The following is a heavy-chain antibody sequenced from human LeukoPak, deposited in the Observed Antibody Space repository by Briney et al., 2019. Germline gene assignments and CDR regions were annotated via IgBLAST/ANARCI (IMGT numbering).Heavy chain of an antibody. Sequence: GGSLRLSCAASGFTFSSYSMNWVRQPPGKGLGWVSYISISGTTIHYADSVKGRFTISRDNTKKSLYLQMNSLRAEDTAVYYCASGGLAYYWFDYWGQGTLVTVSS. CDR2: ISISGTTI. D-gene: IGHD2/OR15-2a*01. J-gene: IGHJ4*02. V-gene: IGHV3-48*01. CDR3: ASGGLAYYWFDY. CDR1: GFTFSSYS.